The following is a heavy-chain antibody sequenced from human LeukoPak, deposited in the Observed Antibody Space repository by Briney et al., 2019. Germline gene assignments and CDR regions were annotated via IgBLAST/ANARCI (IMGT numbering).Heavy chain of an antibody. J-gene: IGHJ3*02. D-gene: IGHD3-10*01. Sequence: GESLKISCKGSGYSFTSYWTSWVRQMPGKGLEWMGRIGPSDSYTNYSPSFQGHVTISADKSISTAYLQWSSLKASDTAMYYCARQRYYYGSGRPNAFDIWGQGTMVTVSS. CDR1: GYSFTSYW. CDR3: ARQRYYYGSGRPNAFDI. CDR2: IGPSDSYT. V-gene: IGHV5-10-1*01.